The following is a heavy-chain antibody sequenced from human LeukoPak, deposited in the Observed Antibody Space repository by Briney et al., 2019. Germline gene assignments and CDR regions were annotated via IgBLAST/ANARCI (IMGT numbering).Heavy chain of an antibody. CDR1: GGTFSSDA. J-gene: IGHJ4*02. CDR3: AREQFAYYYGSGSYSFDY. V-gene: IGHV1-69*13. Sequence: VASVKVSCKASGGTFSSDAISWVRQAPGQGLECMGGIIPIFGTANYAQMFQGRVTITADESTSTAYMELSSLRSEDTAVYYCAREQFAYYYGSGSYSFDYWGQGTLVTVSS. CDR2: IIPIFGTA. D-gene: IGHD3-10*01.